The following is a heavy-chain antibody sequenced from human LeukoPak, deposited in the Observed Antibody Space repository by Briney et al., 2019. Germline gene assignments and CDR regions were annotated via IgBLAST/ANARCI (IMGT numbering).Heavy chain of an antibody. J-gene: IGHJ6*03. Sequence: GASVKVSCKASGYTFTGYYMHWVRQAPGQGLEWMGWINPNSGGTNYAQKFQGRVTMTRDTSISTAYMELSRLRSDDTAVYYCARDWYGREAPGYYMDVWGKGTTVTISS. D-gene: IGHD1-14*01. CDR3: ARDWYGREAPGYYMDV. V-gene: IGHV1-2*02. CDR1: GYTFTGYY. CDR2: INPNSGGT.